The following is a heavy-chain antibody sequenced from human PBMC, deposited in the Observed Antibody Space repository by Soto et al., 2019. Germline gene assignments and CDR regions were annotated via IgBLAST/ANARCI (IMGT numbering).Heavy chain of an antibody. CDR2: ISGSSGST. V-gene: IGHV3-23*01. J-gene: IGHJ3*02. D-gene: IGHD3-22*01. CDR3: AKNSGYYYDAFDI. Sequence: EVQLLESGAGLVQPGGSLRLSCAASGFIFSINTMSWVRQAPGKGLEWVSAISGSSGSTFYADSVKGRFTISRDNSKNTLYLQMNSLRAEDTALYYCAKNSGYYYDAFDIWGQGTMVTVSS. CDR1: GFIFSINT.